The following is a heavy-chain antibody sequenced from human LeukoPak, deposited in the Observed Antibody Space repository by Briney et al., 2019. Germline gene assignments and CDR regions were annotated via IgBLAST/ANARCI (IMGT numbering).Heavy chain of an antibody. CDR2: INPSGGST. Sequence: ASVKVSCKASGYTFTSYYMHWVRQAPGQGLEWMGIINPSGGSTSYAQKFQGRVTMTRDMSTSTDYMELSSLRSEDTAVYYCAIPPYYYDSSGYFMLAYWGQGTLVTASS. CDR3: AIPPYYYDSSGYFMLAY. D-gene: IGHD3-22*01. CDR1: GYTFTSYY. V-gene: IGHV1-46*01. J-gene: IGHJ4*02.